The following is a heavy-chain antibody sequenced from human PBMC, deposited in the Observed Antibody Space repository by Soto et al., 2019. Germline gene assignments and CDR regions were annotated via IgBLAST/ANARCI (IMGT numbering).Heavy chain of an antibody. CDR2: IYYSGST. V-gene: IGHV4-59*01. D-gene: IGHD3-3*01. CDR1: GGSISSYY. CDR3: ARGSYDFWSGYPDYYYYGMDV. Sequence: SETLSLTCTVSGGSISSYYWSWIRQPPGKGLEWIGYIYYSGSTNYNPSLKSRVTISVDTSKNQFSLKLSSVTAADTAVYYCARGSYDFWSGYPDYYYYGMDVWGQGTTVTSP. J-gene: IGHJ6*02.